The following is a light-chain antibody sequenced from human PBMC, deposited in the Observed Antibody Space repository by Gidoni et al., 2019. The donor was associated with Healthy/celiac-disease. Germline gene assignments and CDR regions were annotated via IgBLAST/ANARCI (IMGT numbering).Light chain of an antibody. CDR3: QQSYSRA. V-gene: IGKV1-39*01. Sequence: IQMTQSPSSLSASVGDRVTITFRASQSISSYLNWYQQKPGKDPKLLSYAASILQSGVPSRFSGSGSGTDFTLTISSLQPEDFATYYCQQSYSRAFGQGTKVEIK. CDR2: AAS. J-gene: IGKJ1*01. CDR1: QSISSY.